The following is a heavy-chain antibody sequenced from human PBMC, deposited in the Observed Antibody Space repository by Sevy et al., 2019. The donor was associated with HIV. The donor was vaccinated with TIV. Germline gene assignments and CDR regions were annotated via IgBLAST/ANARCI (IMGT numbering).Heavy chain of an antibody. D-gene: IGHD6-13*01. V-gene: IGHV1-69*06. Sequence: ASVKVSCKASGGTFSSYAISWVRQAPGQGLEWMGGIIPIFGTANYAQTFQGRVTITADKSTSTAYMELSSLRSEDTAVYYCAVSIAAAGDSYYYCYMDVWGKGTTVTVSS. J-gene: IGHJ6*03. CDR2: IIPIFGTA. CDR1: GGTFSSYA. CDR3: AVSIAAAGDSYYYCYMDV.